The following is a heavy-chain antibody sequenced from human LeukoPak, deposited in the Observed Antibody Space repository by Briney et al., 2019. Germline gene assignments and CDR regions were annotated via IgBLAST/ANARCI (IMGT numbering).Heavy chain of an antibody. CDR3: AKVALMVRGVIPSPFDY. CDR1: GFTFSSSA. CDR2: ISGSGGST. J-gene: IGHJ4*02. Sequence: PGGSLRLSCAASGFTFSSSAMSWVRQAPGKGLEWVSAISGSGGSTYYADSVKGRFTISRDNSKNTLYLQMNSLRAEDTAVYYCAKVALMVRGVIPSPFDYWGQGTLVTVSS. D-gene: IGHD3-10*01. V-gene: IGHV3-23*01.